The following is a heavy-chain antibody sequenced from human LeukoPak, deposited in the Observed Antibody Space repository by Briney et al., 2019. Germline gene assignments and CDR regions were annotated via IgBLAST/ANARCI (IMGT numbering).Heavy chain of an antibody. Sequence: SETLSLTCAVYGGSFSGYYWSWIRQPPGKGLEWNGEINHSGSTNYNPSLKSRVTISVDTSKNQFSLKLSSVTAADTAVYYCARRSRYSALDYWGQGTLVTVSS. CDR1: GGSFSGYY. V-gene: IGHV4-34*01. J-gene: IGHJ4*02. CDR2: INHSGST. CDR3: ARRSRYSALDY. D-gene: IGHD6-6*01.